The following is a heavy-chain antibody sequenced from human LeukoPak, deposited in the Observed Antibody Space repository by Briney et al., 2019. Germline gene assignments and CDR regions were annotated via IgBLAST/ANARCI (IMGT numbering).Heavy chain of an antibody. CDR2: ISVYNGNT. D-gene: IGHD3-22*01. V-gene: IGHV1-18*01. J-gene: IGHJ3*02. CDR3: AVNYYDSSTRVAFDI. Sequence: GASVKVSCKASGYTFTSYGISWVRQAPGQGLEWMGWISVYNGNTNYAQKLQGRVTMTTDTSTSTAYMELRSLRSEDTAVYYCAVNYYDSSTRVAFDIWGQGTMVTVSS. CDR1: GYTFTSYG.